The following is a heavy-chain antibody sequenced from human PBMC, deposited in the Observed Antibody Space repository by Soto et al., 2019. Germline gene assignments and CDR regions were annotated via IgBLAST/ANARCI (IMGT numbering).Heavy chain of an antibody. J-gene: IGHJ3*02. CDR2: IYYSGST. CDR1: GGSISSYY. Sequence: SEXLSLTCTVSGGSISSYYWSWIRQPPGKGLEWIGYIYYSGSTNYNPSLKSRVTISVDTSKNQFSLKLSSVTAADTAVYYCARHGCSGGSCYPLDAFDIWGQGTMVTVSS. CDR3: ARHGCSGGSCYPLDAFDI. D-gene: IGHD2-15*01. V-gene: IGHV4-59*08.